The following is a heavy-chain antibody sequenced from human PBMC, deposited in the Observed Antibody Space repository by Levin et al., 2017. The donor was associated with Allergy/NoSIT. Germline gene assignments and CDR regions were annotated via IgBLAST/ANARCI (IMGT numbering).Heavy chain of an antibody. CDR2: IWYDGSNK. Sequence: GGSLRLSCAASGFTFSSYGMHWVRQAPGKGLEWVAVIWYDGSNKYYADSVKGRFTISRDNSKNTLYLQMNSLRAEDTAVYYCARDGMVRGVILAFDSWGQGTMVTVSS. J-gene: IGHJ3*02. V-gene: IGHV3-33*01. CDR3: ARDGMVRGVILAFDS. D-gene: IGHD3-10*01. CDR1: GFTFSSYG.